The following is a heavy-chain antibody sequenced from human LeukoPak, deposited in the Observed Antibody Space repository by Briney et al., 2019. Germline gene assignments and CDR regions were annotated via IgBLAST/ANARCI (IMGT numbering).Heavy chain of an antibody. CDR1: GGSFSGYY. D-gene: IGHD3-10*01. V-gene: IGHV4-34*01. Sequence: SETLSLTCAVYGGSFSGYYWSGIRQPPGKGLDWIGDSSHSGSTNYNPSLKSRVNISVDTSKKQFSLKLSSVTAADTAVYYCARNRLLWFGESTLDVWGQGTTVTVSS. CDR2: SSHSGST. J-gene: IGHJ6*02. CDR3: ARNRLLWFGESTLDV.